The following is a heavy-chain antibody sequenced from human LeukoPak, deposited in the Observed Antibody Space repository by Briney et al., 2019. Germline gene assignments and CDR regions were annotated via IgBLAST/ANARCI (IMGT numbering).Heavy chain of an antibody. Sequence: SGPTLVNPSETLSLTCTVSGGSISRYSWIWIRQPPGKGLEWIGYISYSGSTNYNPSLKSRVTISVDTSKNQFSLMLSSVTAADTAVYYCARRGSSSSLDYWGQGTLVTVSS. CDR2: ISYSGST. CDR1: GGSISRYS. CDR3: ARRGSSSSLDY. J-gene: IGHJ4*02. V-gene: IGHV4-59*08. D-gene: IGHD6-6*01.